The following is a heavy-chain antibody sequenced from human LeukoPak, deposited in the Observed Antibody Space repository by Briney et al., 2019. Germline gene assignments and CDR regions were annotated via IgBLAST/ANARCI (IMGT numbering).Heavy chain of an antibody. V-gene: IGHV1-8*01. CDR1: AYTFTAYD. Sequence: GASVKVSCKASAYTFTAYDINWLRQAPGQGLEWMGWMNPNSGNTGFAQKFQGRVTMTRDTSTNTAYMELNNLRSEDTAVYYCARLSQTPAYYYTSGYYHLAYWGQGTLVTVSS. CDR2: MNPNSGNT. J-gene: IGHJ4*02. D-gene: IGHD3-22*01. CDR3: ARLSQTPAYYYTSGYYHLAY.